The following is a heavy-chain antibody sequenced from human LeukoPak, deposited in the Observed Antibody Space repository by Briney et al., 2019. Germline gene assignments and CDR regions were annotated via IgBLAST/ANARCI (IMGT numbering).Heavy chain of an antibody. CDR2: IGTAGDT. J-gene: IGHJ3*02. CDR1: GFTFSSYG. V-gene: IGHV3-13*04. Sequence: GGSLRLSCAASGFTFSSYGMHWVRQATGKGLEWVSTIGTAGDTYYPGSVKGRFTISRDNAKNSLYLQMNSLRAEDTAVYYCARDQLVIIGWGNDAFDIWGQGTMVTVSS. D-gene: IGHD3-9*01. CDR3: ARDQLVIIGWGNDAFDI.